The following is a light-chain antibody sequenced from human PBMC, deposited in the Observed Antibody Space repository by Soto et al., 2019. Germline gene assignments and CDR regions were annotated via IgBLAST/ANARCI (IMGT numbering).Light chain of an antibody. CDR1: QSVRTK. Sequence: EIVLTQSPATLSFSPGESATLSCTSIQSVRTKLAWYQQKPGQAPRLLIYGASSRATGIPARFSGSGSGTEFTLTISSLQSEDSAVYYCQQYNNWPAEITFGQGTRLEIK. V-gene: IGKV3D-15*01. CDR3: QQYNNWPAEIT. CDR2: GAS. J-gene: IGKJ5*01.